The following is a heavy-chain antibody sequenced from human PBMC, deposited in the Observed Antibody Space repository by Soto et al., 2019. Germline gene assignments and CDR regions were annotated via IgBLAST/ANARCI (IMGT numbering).Heavy chain of an antibody. CDR3: AKEITKWELNYFDY. Sequence: PGGSLRLSCAASGFTFSSYGMHWVRQAPGKGLEWVAVISCDGSNKYYADSVKGRFTISRDNSKNTLYLQMNSLRAEDTAVYYCAKEITKWELNYFDYWGQGNLVTVSS. V-gene: IGHV3-30*18. J-gene: IGHJ4*02. D-gene: IGHD1-26*01. CDR1: GFTFSSYG. CDR2: ISCDGSNK.